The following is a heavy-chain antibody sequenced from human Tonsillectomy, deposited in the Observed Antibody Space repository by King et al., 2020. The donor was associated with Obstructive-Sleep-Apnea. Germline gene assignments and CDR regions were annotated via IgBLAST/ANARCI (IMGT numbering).Heavy chain of an antibody. V-gene: IGHV3-33*05. CDR2: ISTDGSDT. CDR1: GFSFNDFG. Sequence: VQLVESGGGVVQPGRSLRLSCAASGFSFNDFGMHWVRQAPGKGLEWVAVISTDGSDTRQADSVKGRFTIPRDNPRNTLYLQMNSLRADDTAVYYCARAVRGILVDYWGQGTLVTVSS. CDR3: ARAVRGILVDY. J-gene: IGHJ4*02. D-gene: IGHD3-10*01.